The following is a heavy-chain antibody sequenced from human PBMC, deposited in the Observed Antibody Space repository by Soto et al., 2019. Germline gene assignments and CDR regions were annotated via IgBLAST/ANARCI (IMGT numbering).Heavy chain of an antibody. J-gene: IGHJ6*02. CDR1: GGSISSYY. CDR2: IYYSGST. Sequence: SETLSLTCTVSGGSISSYYWSWIRQPPGKGLEWIGYIYYSGSTNYNPSLKSRVTISVDTSKNQFSLKLSSVTAADTAVYYCARGYCSGGSCYFPYYYYGMGVWGQGTTVTVSS. CDR3: ARGYCSGGSCYFPYYYYGMGV. V-gene: IGHV4-59*01. D-gene: IGHD2-15*01.